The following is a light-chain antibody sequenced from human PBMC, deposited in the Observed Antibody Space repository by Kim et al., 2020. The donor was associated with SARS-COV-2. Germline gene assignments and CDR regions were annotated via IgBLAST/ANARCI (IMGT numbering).Light chain of an antibody. CDR2: YND. V-gene: IGLV1-36*01. CDR3: ATWDDSLYSVL. CDR1: SFNIGSNY. Sequence: RQRVTISCSGDSFNIGSNYVTWYQHVPGKAPKLLIYYNDLVSSGVSDRFSGSKSGTSASLAISGLQSDDEADYYCATWDDSLYSVLIGGGTQLTIL. J-gene: IGLJ2*01.